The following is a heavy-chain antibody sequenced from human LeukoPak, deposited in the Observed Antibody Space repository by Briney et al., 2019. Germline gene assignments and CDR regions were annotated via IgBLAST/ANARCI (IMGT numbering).Heavy chain of an antibody. CDR1: GFTFSSYA. CDR3: AKDVYSSGWYYFDY. CDR2: ISGSGGST. Sequence: PAGGSLRLSCAASGFTFSSYAMSWVRQAPGKGLEWVSAISGSGGSTYYADSVKGRFTISRDNSKNTLYLQMNSLRAEDTAVYYCAKDVYSSGWYYFDYWGQGTLVTVSS. J-gene: IGHJ4*02. D-gene: IGHD6-19*01. V-gene: IGHV3-23*01.